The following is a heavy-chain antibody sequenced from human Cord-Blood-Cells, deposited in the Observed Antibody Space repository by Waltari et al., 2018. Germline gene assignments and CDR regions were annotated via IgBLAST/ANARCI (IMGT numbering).Heavy chain of an antibody. D-gene: IGHD1-1*01. CDR3: ARGLNNPNYYAY. CDR1: GGSFSGYY. CDR2: INHSGTT. J-gene: IGHJ4*02. Sequence: QVQLQQWGAGLLKPSETLSLTCAVYGGSFSGYYWSWIRQPPGKGLEWIGEINHSGTTNYHPSLKSRVTISVDTSKNQFSLKLSSVTASDTAVYYCARGLNNPNYYAYWGQGTLVTVSS. V-gene: IGHV4-34*01.